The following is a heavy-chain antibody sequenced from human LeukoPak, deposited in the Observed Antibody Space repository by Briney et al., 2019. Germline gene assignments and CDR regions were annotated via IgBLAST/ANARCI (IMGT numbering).Heavy chain of an antibody. CDR1: GYRFNTYW. CDR3: ARWLGGANVDY. V-gene: IGHV5-51*01. J-gene: IGHJ4*02. CDR2: IYPSDSDT. Sequence: GESLQISCNSYGYRFNTYWIAWVRQMPGKGLEWMGIIYPSDSDTRYSPSFQGQVTISADKSISTAYLQWSSLKASDTAMYYCARWLGGANVDYWGQGTLVTVSS. D-gene: IGHD4/OR15-4a*01.